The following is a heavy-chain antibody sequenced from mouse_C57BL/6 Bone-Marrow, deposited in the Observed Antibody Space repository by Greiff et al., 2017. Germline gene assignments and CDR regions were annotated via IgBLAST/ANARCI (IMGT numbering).Heavy chain of an antibody. CDR1: GYTFTDYY. V-gene: IGHV1-19*01. CDR2: INPYNGGT. CDR3: ARRRGLGLRRGSWFAY. J-gene: IGHJ3*01. D-gene: IGHD2-4*01. Sequence: VQLQQSGPVLVKPGASVKMSCKASGYTFTDYYMNWVKQSHGKSLEWIGVINPYNGGTSYNQKFKGKATLTVDKSSSTAYMELNSLTSEDSAVYYCARRRGLGLRRGSWFAYGGQGTLVTVSA.